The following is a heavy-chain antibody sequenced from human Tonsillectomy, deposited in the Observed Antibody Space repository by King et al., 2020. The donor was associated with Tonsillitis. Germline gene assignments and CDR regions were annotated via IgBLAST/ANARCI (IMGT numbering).Heavy chain of an antibody. D-gene: IGHD3-10*01. J-gene: IGHJ6*02. V-gene: IGHV3-66*01. Sequence: VQLVESGGSLVQPGGSLRLSCAGSGFTVSSNHMSWVRQAPGKGLEWVSVFYRGGSIYYADSVKGRFTISRDNSKNTLYLQMNSLRAEDSAVYYCVRDTSMGRGVIAHYYAMDVWGLGTTVTVSS. CDR3: VRDTSMGRGVIAHYYAMDV. CDR1: GFTVSSNH. CDR2: FYRGGSI.